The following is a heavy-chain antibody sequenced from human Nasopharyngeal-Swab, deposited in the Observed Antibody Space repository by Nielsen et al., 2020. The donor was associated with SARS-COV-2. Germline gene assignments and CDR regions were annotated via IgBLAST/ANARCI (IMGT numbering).Heavy chain of an antibody. J-gene: IGHJ5*02. CDR3: AALGSSLNWFDP. Sequence: SETLSLTCTVSGASLTSGNYYWSWIRQHPGKGLEWIGYISYSGNTFYNPSLQSRITTSVDTSKDQFSLKVTSVTAADTAVYYCAALGSSLNWFDPWGQGSLVTVSS. V-gene: IGHV4-31*03. CDR1: GASLTSGNYY. D-gene: IGHD3-10*01. CDR2: ISYSGNT.